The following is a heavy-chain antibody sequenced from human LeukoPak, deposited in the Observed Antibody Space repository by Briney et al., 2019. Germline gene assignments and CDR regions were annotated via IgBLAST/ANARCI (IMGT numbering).Heavy chain of an antibody. J-gene: IGHJ4*02. CDR1: GGSFSGYY. V-gene: IGHV4-34*01. CDR2: INHSGST. Sequence: SETLSLTCAVYGGSFSGYYWSWIRQPPGKGLEWIGEINHSGSTNYNPSLKSRVTISVDTSKNQFSLKLSSVTAADTAVYYCARGHIVVVPAADTEGNFDYWGQGTLVTVSS. D-gene: IGHD2-2*01. CDR3: ARGHIVVVPAADTEGNFDY.